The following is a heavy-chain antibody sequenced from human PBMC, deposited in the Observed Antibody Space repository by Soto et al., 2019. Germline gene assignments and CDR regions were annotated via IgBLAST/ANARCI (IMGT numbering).Heavy chain of an antibody. CDR3: ARGIAAAGRYYYYYYYMDV. V-gene: IGHV4-31*03. J-gene: IGHJ6*03. CDR2: IYYSGST. D-gene: IGHD6-13*01. Sequence: PSETLSLTCTVSGGSISSGGYYWSWIRQHPGKGLEWIGYIYYSGSTNYNPSLKSRVTISVDTSKNQFSLKLSSVTAADTAVYYCARGIAAAGRYYYYYYYMDVWGKGTTVTVSS. CDR1: GGSISSGGYY.